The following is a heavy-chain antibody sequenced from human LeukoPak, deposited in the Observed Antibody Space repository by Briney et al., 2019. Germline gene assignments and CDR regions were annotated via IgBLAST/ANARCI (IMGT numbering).Heavy chain of an antibody. V-gene: IGHV4-30-2*01. CDR2: IYHSGST. D-gene: IGHD1-26*01. Sequence: PSQTLSLTCAVSGGSISSGGYSWSWIRQPPGKGLEWIGYIYHSGSTYYNPSLKSRVNIPVDRSKNQFSLKLSSVTGADTAVYYCARDAELRNWYFDLWGRGTLVTVSS. J-gene: IGHJ2*01. CDR3: ARDAELRNWYFDL. CDR1: GGSISSGGYS.